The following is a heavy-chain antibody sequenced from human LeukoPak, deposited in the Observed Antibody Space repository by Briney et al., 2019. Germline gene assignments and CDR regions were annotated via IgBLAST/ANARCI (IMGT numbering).Heavy chain of an antibody. D-gene: IGHD2-15*01. CDR2: ISGSGGST. CDR3: AKQESWSNFDS. J-gene: IGHJ4*02. CDR1: EFTFSTYS. Sequence: PGGSLRLSCAASEFTFSTYSMNWVRQAPGKGLEWVSAISGSGGSTFSADSVKGRFTISRDNSKNTLYLQMNSLRADDTAVYYCAKQESWSNFDSWGQGTLVTVSS. V-gene: IGHV3-23*01.